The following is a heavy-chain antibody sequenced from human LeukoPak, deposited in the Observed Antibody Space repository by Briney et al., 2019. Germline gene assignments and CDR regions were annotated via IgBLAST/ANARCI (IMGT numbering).Heavy chain of an antibody. CDR3: ARARLYSSSWNYYYYMDV. CDR2: INHSGST. V-gene: IGHV4-34*01. D-gene: IGHD6-13*01. CDR1: GGSFSGYY. Sequence: PSETLSLTCAVYGGSFSGYYWSWIRQPPGKGLEWIGEINHSGSTNYNPSLKSRVTISVDTSKNQFSLKLSSVTAADTAVYCCARARLYSSSWNYYYYMDVWGKGTTVTVSS. J-gene: IGHJ6*03.